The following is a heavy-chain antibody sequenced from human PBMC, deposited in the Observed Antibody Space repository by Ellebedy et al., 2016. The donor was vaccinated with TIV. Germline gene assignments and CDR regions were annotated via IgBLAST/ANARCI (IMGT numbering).Heavy chain of an antibody. V-gene: IGHV4-34*01. Sequence: MPSETLSLTCAVYGGSFSGYYWSWIRQPPGKGLEWIGEINHSGSTNYNPSLKSRVTISVDTSKNQFSLKLSSVTAADTAVYYCARSRRAFDYWGQGTLVTVSS. CDR1: GGSFSGYY. CDR2: INHSGST. CDR3: ARSRRAFDY. J-gene: IGHJ4*02.